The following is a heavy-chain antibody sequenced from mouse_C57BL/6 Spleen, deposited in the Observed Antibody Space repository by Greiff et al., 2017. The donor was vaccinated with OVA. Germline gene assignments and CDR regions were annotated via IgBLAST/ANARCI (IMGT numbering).Heavy chain of an antibody. CDR3: ARSGITTVVARYFDV. J-gene: IGHJ1*03. D-gene: IGHD1-1*01. CDR1: GYAFSSSW. V-gene: IGHV1-82*01. CDR2: LYPGDGVT. Sequence: QVQLQQSGPELVKPGASVKISCKASGYAFSSSWMNWVKQRPGKGLEWIGRLYPGDGVTNYTGQFKGKATPTADKSSSTAYMQLSSLTSEDSAVYFCARSGITTVVARYFDVWGTGTTVTVSS.